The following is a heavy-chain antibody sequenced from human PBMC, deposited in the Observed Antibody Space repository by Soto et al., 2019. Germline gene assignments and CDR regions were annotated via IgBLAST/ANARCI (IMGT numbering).Heavy chain of an antibody. Sequence: EVQLVESGGGLVKPGGSLRLSCAASGFTFSNAWMSWVRQAPGKGLEWVGRIKSKTDGGTTDYAAPVKGRFTISRDDSKNMLFPQMNSLKNEDTAEDYITTDGSGLARYYFGYWGQGNLANLCS. V-gene: IGHV3-15*01. CDR2: IKSKTDGGTT. D-gene: IGHD2-2*03. CDR1: GFTFSNAW. CDR3: TTDGSGLARYYFGY. J-gene: IGHJ4*01.